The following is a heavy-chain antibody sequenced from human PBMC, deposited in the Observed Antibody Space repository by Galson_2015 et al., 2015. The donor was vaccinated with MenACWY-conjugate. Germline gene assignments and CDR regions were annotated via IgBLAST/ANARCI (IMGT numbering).Heavy chain of an antibody. D-gene: IGHD4-17*01. CDR3: VRCNVVGGDYAFDP. CDR1: GFTFSTYW. CDR2: IKQDGSER. V-gene: IGHV3-7*03. J-gene: IGHJ5*02. Sequence: SLRLSCAASGFTFSTYWMTWVRQAPGKGLEWVANIKQDGSERYYVDSVKGRFTISRDNAKNSLYLQMNSLRDEGMAVYYCVRCNVVGGDYAFDPWGQGTLVTVSS.